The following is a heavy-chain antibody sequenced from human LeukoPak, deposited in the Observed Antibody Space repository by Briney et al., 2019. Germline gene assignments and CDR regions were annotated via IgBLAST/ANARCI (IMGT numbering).Heavy chain of an antibody. V-gene: IGHV4-4*02. CDR1: GGSISSSNW. J-gene: IGHJ5*02. D-gene: IGHD3-22*01. CDR3: AREKIGYYDSSGRGWFDP. CDR2: IYHSGST. Sequence: PSGTLSLTCAVSGGSISSSNWWSWVRQPPGKGLEWIGEIYHSGSTNYNPSLKSRVTISVDTSKKQFSLKLNSVTAADTAVYYCAREKIGYYDSSGRGWFDPWGQGTLVTVSS.